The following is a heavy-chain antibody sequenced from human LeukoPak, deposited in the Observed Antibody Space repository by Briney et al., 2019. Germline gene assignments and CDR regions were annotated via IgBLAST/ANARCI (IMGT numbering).Heavy chain of an antibody. CDR3: ARSPRIRVGELYFDY. CDR1: GGSISSYY. Sequence: SETLSLTCTVSGGSISSYYWSWIRQPPGKGLEWIGYVYYNGSTNYNPSLKSRVAIPVDTSKNQFSLKLSSVTAADTAVYYCARSPRIRVGELYFDYWGQGTLVTVSS. J-gene: IGHJ4*02. V-gene: IGHV4-59*08. CDR2: VYYNGST. D-gene: IGHD3-10*01.